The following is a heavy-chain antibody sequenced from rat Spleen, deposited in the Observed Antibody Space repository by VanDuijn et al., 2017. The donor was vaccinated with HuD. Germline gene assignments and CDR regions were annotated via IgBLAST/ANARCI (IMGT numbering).Heavy chain of an antibody. CDR3: ERLITTVDY. V-gene: IGHV5S13*01. CDR2: ISTGGRRN. Sequence: EVQLVESGGGLVQPGGSLKLSCAASGFTFSNYGMAWVRQTPTKGLDWVASISTGGRRNYYRDSVKGRFTISRDNAKTTLYLQIDSLRSEETATYSCERLITTVDYWGQGVMVTVSS. CDR1: GFTFSNYG. J-gene: IGHJ2*01. D-gene: IGHD1-10*01.